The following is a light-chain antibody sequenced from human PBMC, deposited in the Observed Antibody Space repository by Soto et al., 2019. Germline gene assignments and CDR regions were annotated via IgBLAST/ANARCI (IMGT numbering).Light chain of an antibody. CDR2: GAS. J-gene: IGKJ4*01. CDR1: QRIGSY. CDR3: QQSYSPVLT. Sequence: EILMTQSPSSLSASVGDGVHITCRASQRIGSYLNWYQQKPGKAPKLLIFGASILQSGVPSRFSGGGSGTDFTLTISSLQPEDSATYYCQQSYSPVLTFGGGTKVDIK. V-gene: IGKV1-39*01.